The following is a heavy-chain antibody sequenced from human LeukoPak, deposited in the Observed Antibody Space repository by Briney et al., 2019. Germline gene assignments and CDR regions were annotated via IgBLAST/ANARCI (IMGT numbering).Heavy chain of an antibody. CDR2: IYYSGGT. CDR3: ARQGVSGRDFDN. CDR1: GGSISSSSYY. J-gene: IGHJ4*02. D-gene: IGHD3-3*01. Sequence: SETLSLTCTVSGGSISSSSYYWGWIRQPPGKGLEWIGIIYYSGGTYYNPSLKSRVTISVDTSKNQLSLKLRSVTAADTAMYYCARQGVSGRDFDNWGQGTLVTVSS. V-gene: IGHV4-39*01.